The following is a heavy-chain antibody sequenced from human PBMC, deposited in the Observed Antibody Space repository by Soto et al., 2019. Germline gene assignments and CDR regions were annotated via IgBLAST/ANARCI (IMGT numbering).Heavy chain of an antibody. CDR2: INAGNGNT. CDR3: AREGSSGWYYFDY. J-gene: IGHJ4*02. CDR1: GYTFTSYA. D-gene: IGHD6-19*01. Sequence: GASVKVSCKASGYTFTSYATHWVRQAPGQRLEWMGWINAGNGNTKYSQKFQGRVTITRDTSASTAYMELSSLRSEDTAVYYCAREGSSGWYYFDYWGQGTLVTVSS. V-gene: IGHV1-3*01.